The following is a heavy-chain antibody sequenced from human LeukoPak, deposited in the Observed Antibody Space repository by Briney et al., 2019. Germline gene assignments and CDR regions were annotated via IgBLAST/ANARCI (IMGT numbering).Heavy chain of an antibody. V-gene: IGHV4-61*01. J-gene: IGHJ4*02. CDR2: IYYSGGT. CDR3: ARAKGQYYYDSSGYVDY. Sequence: SETLSLTCTVSGGSVSSGTYYWSWIRQPPGKGLEWIGYIYYSGGTTYNPSLKSRVTISVDTSKNQFSLKLSSVTAADTALYYCARAKGQYYYDSSGYVDYWGQGTLVTVSS. CDR1: GGSVSSGTYY. D-gene: IGHD3-22*01.